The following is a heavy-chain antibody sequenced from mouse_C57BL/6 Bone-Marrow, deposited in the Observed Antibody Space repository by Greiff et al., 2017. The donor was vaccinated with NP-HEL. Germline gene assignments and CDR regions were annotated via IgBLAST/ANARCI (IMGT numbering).Heavy chain of an antibody. Sequence: EVQRVESEGGLVQPGSSMKLSCTASGFTFSDYYMAWVRQVPEKGLEWVANINYDGSSTYYLDSLKSRFIISRDNAKNILYLQMSSLKSEDTATYYYARDRGLRQDWYFDVWGTGTTVTVSS. CDR1: GFTFSDYY. J-gene: IGHJ1*03. CDR3: ARDRGLRQDWYFDV. V-gene: IGHV5-16*01. CDR2: INYDGSST. D-gene: IGHD2-12*01.